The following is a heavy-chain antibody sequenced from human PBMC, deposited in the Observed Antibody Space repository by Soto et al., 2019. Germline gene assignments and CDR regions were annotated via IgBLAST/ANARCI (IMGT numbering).Heavy chain of an antibody. J-gene: IGHJ5*02. V-gene: IGHV1-18*01. CDR2: ISAYSGNT. D-gene: IGHD2-2*01. Sequence: ASVKLSFEASVYTFNSYGISWVRHAPGQGLEWMGWISAYSGNTNYAQKLQGRVTMTTDTSPSTAYLELRSLRSHDTAVYHCARVPYQLLSWFDPWGQGNLVTVSS. CDR1: VYTFNSYG. CDR3: ARVPYQLLSWFDP.